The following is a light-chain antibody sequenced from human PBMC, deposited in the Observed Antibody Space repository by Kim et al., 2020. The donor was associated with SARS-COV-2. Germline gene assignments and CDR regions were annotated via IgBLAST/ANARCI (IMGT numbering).Light chain of an antibody. CDR3: VSRDDSASRLV. Sequence: SSELTQDPAVSVALGQTVRITCQGDSLRRNYASWYPQKQGQAPLLVIYETNNRPSGIPDRFSGSSSGDTASLTITGAQAEDEADYYCVSRDDSASRLVFG. J-gene: IGLJ2*01. V-gene: IGLV3-19*01. CDR1: SLRRNY. CDR2: ETN.